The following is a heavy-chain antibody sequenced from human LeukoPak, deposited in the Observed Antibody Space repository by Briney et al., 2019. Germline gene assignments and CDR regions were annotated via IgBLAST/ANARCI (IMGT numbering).Heavy chain of an antibody. CDR3: TTYLRSSGGFDY. CDR2: IKSKTDGGTT. V-gene: IGHV3-15*01. CDR1: GFTFSSYE. J-gene: IGHJ4*02. Sequence: GGSLRLSCAASGFTFSSYEMNWVRQAPGKGLEWVGRIKSKTDGGTTDYAAPVKGRFTISRDDSKNTLYLQMNSLKTEDTAVYYCTTYLRSSGGFDYWGLGTLVTVSS. D-gene: IGHD2/OR15-2a*01.